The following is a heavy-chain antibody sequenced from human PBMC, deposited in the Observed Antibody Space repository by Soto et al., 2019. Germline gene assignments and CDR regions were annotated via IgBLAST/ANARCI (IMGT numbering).Heavy chain of an antibody. CDR1: GGSISSYY. Sequence: PSETLSLTCTVSGGSISSYYLSWIRQPPGKGLEWIGYIYYSGSTNYNPSLKSRVTISVDTSKNQFSLKLSSVTAADTAVYYCAKTRYYDFWSAHPHWFDPWGQGTLVTVSS. V-gene: IGHV4-59*01. D-gene: IGHD3-3*01. J-gene: IGHJ5*02. CDR3: AKTRYYDFWSAHPHWFDP. CDR2: IYYSGST.